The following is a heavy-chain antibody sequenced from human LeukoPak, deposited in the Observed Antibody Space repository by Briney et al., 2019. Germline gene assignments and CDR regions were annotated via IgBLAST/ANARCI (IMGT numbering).Heavy chain of an antibody. Sequence: TASETLSLTCAVYGGSFSGYYWSWIRQTTGKGLEWIGYISYSGSTTYNPSLKSRVTMSVDTSKNQFSVKLSSVTAADTAVYYCARWRQPYDFDIWGQGTVVTASS. CDR2: ISYSGST. J-gene: IGHJ3*02. CDR3: ARWRQPYDFDI. CDR1: GGSFSGYY. V-gene: IGHV4-34*11. D-gene: IGHD3-22*01.